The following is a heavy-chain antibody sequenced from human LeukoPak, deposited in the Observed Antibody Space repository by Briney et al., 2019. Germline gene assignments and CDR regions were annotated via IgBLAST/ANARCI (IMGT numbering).Heavy chain of an antibody. CDR3: ARVGAYYDILTGYLGGWFDP. D-gene: IGHD3-9*01. J-gene: IGHJ5*02. CDR2: INHSGST. Sequence: SETLSLTCAVYGGSFSGYYWSWIRQPPGKGLEWIGEINHSGSTNYNPSLKSRVTISVDTSKNQFSLKLSSVTAADTAVYYCARVGAYYDILTGYLGGWFDPWGQGTLVTVSS. V-gene: IGHV4-34*01. CDR1: GGSFSGYY.